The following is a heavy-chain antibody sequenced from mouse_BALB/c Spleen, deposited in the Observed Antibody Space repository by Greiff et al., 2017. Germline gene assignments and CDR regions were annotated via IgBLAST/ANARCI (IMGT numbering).Heavy chain of an antibody. CDR3: ARDDGYYDWFAY. CDR1: GFTFSSFG. D-gene: IGHD2-3*01. J-gene: IGHJ3*01. V-gene: IGHV5-17*02. Sequence: DVQLVESGGGLVQPGGSRKLSCAASGFTFSSFGMHWVRQAPEKGLEWVAYISSGSSTIYYADTVKGRFTISRDNPKNTLFLQMTSLRSEDTAMYYCARDDGYYDWFAYWGQGTLVTVSA. CDR2: ISSGSSTI.